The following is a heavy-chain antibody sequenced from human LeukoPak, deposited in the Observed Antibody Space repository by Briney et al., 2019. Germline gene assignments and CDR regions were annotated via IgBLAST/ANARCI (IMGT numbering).Heavy chain of an antibody. CDR2: INHSGST. D-gene: IGHD3-16*01. CDR3: ARDASHQGMN. CDR1: GGSFSGYY. J-gene: IGHJ4*02. Sequence: SETLSLTCAVYGGSFSGYYWSWIRQPPGKGLEWIGEINHSGSTNYNPSLKSRVTISVDTSKNQFSLKLSSVTAADTAVYYRARDASHQGMNWGQGTLVTVSS. V-gene: IGHV4-34*01.